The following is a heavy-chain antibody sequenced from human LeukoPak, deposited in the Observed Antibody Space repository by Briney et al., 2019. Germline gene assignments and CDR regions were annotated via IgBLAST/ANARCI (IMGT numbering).Heavy chain of an antibody. V-gene: IGHV4-59*01. CDR3: TRASYGSNLQPWSPFDF. CDR1: GGPIGSYY. J-gene: IGHJ4*02. Sequence: PSETLSLTCTVSGGPIGSYYWSWIRQPPGKGLEWIGYFHYSGSTNSNPSLKSRVTISVDTSKTQFSLKLSSVTAADTAVYYCTRASYGSNLQPWSPFDFWGQGTLVTVSS. D-gene: IGHD6-13*01. CDR2: FHYSGST.